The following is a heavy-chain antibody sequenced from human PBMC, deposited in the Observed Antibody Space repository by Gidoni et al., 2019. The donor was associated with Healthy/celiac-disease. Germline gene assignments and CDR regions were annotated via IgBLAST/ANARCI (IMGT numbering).Heavy chain of an antibody. J-gene: IGHJ4*02. CDR1: GFTFSNAW. CDR3: TTIPTTVTHDYYFDY. Sequence: EVQLVESGGGLVKPGGSLRLSCAASGFTFSNAWMSWVRQAPGKGLEWVGRIKSKTDGGTTDYAAPVKGRFTISRDDSKNTLYLQMNSLKTEDTAVYYCTTIPTTVTHDYYFDYWGQGTLVTVSS. CDR2: IKSKTDGGTT. V-gene: IGHV3-15*01. D-gene: IGHD4-17*01.